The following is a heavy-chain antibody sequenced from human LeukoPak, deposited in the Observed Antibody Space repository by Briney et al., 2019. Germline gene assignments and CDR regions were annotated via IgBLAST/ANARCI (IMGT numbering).Heavy chain of an antibody. D-gene: IGHD2-21*01. CDR1: GGSIGSDY. J-gene: IGHJ4*02. CDR3: ARHAFASPFDY. Sequence: NPSETLSLTCTVSGGSIGSDYWSWIRQPPGKGLEWIGYVFYTGDSSYNPSLKGRGTISLDTSNNQISLQLHSVSAADTAVYFCARHAFASPFDYWGQGTLVTVSS. V-gene: IGHV4-59*08. CDR2: VFYTGDS.